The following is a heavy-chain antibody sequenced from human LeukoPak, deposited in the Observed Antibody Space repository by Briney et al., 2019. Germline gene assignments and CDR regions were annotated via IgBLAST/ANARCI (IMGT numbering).Heavy chain of an antibody. CDR1: GGPISDYY. J-gene: IGHJ4*02. CDR3: ARLHLDYLDY. V-gene: IGHV4-59*01. Sequence: KPSETLSLTCTVSGGPISDYYRSWIRQPPGKGLEWIGYSYYTGVTNYNPSLKSRVSISVDTSKKQFSLNLTSVTTADTAVYYCARLHLDYLDYWGQGAVVTVSS. CDR2: SYYTGVT.